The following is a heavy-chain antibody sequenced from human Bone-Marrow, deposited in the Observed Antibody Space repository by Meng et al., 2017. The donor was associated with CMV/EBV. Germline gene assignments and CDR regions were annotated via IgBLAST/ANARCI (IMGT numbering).Heavy chain of an antibody. CDR1: GFTFSSYS. CDR3: AREIAAALPT. J-gene: IGHJ5*02. CDR2: ISSSSSYI. D-gene: IGHD6-13*01. Sequence: GESLKFSCAASGFTFSSYSMNWVRQAPGKGLEWVSSISSSSSYIYYADSVKGRFTNSKDNAKSSLYLQMISLRAEDTAVYYCAREIAAALPTWGQGTLVTVSS. V-gene: IGHV3-21*01.